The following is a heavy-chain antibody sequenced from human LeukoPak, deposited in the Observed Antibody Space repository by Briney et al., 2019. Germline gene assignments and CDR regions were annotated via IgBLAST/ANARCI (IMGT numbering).Heavy chain of an antibody. J-gene: IGHJ4*02. CDR1: GYTFTVYY. V-gene: IGHV1-2*02. CDR3: ARDMELPYY. Sequence: VASVTVSRTSSGYTFTVYYMRWVRQAPGQGLGWVGWINPNSDGTNYTQKVQVRVTMTRYTSITTAYMELLRLRSDDTAVYYCARDMELPYYWGQENLVTVSS. D-gene: IGHD3-10*01. CDR2: INPNSDGT.